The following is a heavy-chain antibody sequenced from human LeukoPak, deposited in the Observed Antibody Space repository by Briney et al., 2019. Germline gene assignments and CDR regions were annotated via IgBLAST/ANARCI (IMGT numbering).Heavy chain of an antibody. J-gene: IGHJ4*02. CDR2: TCYRSKWNN. Sequence: SQTLSLTCAISGDSVSSKSTAWNWVRQSPSRGLEWLGRTCYRSKWNNDYAASLKSRIIINPDTSKNQFSLQLNSVTPEDTAVYYCVRDPRLTGPIVFDSWGQGILVTVSS. CDR3: VRDPRLTGPIVFDS. CDR1: GDSVSSKSTA. V-gene: IGHV6-1*01. D-gene: IGHD1-26*01.